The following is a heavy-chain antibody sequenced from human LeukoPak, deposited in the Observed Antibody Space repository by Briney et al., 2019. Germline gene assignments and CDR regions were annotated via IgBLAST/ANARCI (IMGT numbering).Heavy chain of an antibody. D-gene: IGHD3-22*01. CDR2: IKQDGSEK. CDR1: GFTFSSYG. J-gene: IGHJ4*02. V-gene: IGHV3-7*01. Sequence: PGGSLRLSCAASGFTFSSYGMHWVRQAPGKGLEWVANIKQDGSEKYYVDSVKGRFTISRDNAKNSLYLQMNSLRAEDTAVYYCARVIPYYDSSGYYPWGQGTLVTVSS. CDR3: ARVIPYYDSSGYYP.